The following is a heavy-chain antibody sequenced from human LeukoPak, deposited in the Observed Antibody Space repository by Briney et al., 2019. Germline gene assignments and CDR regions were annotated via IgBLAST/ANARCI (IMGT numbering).Heavy chain of an antibody. V-gene: IGHV4-39*07. CDR1: GGSISSSSYY. CDR2: IYYSGST. Sequence: PSETLSLTCTVSGGSISSSSYYWGWIRQPPGKGLEWIGSIYYSGSTYYNPSLKSRVTISVDTSKNQFSLKLSSVTAADTAVYYCARDLLSGSGWYPYYFDYWGQGTLVTVSS. J-gene: IGHJ4*02. CDR3: ARDLLSGSGWYPYYFDY. D-gene: IGHD6-19*01.